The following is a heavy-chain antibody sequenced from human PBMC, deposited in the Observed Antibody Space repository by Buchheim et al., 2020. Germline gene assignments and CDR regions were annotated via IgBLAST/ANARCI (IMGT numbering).Heavy chain of an antibody. D-gene: IGHD3-22*01. Sequence: VQLLESGGGLVQPGGSLRISCAASGDTFSGYAMSWVRQAPGKGLECVSSMSGSGDMTYYADSVKGRFTISKDNSKNILYLQMNSLRADDTAVYYCAPDSSGDFPNYFDPWGQGT. V-gene: IGHV3-23*01. CDR3: APDSSGDFPNYFDP. CDR2: MSGSGDMT. J-gene: IGHJ5*02. CDR1: GDTFSGYA.